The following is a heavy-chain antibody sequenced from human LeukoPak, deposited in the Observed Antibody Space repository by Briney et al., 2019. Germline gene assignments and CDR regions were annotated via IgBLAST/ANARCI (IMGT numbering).Heavy chain of an antibody. D-gene: IGHD1-26*01. CDR1: GGSISSSSYY. CDR2: IYYSGST. J-gene: IGHJ4*02. Sequence: SETLSLTCTVSGGSISSSSYYWGWIRQPPGKGLEWIGSIYYSGSTYYNPSLKSRVTISVDTSKNQFSLKLSSVTAADTAVYYCARPGIVGATADYWGQGTLVTVSS. CDR3: ARPGIVGATADY. V-gene: IGHV4-39*01.